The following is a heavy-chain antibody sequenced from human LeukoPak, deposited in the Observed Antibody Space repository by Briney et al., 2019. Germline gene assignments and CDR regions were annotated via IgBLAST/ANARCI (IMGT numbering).Heavy chain of an antibody. CDR1: GFTFSSYW. V-gene: IGHV3-74*01. Sequence: GSLRLSCAGSGFTFSSYWMHWVRQAPGKGLVWVSRNKTDGSSTDYADSVKGRFTISRDNAKNTLYLQMNSLRAEDTAVYYCARRRAAAGVYYFDYWGRGTLVTVSS. CDR3: ARRRAAAGVYYFDY. CDR2: NKTDGSST. J-gene: IGHJ4*02. D-gene: IGHD6-13*01.